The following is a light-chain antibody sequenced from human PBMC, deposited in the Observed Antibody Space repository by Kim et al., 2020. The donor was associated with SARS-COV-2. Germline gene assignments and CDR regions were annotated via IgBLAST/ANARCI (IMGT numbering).Light chain of an antibody. CDR2: KTY. CDR3: AAWDDNLSGLV. V-gene: IGLV1-47*01. Sequence: QSVLTQPPSASGTPGQRVTISCSGSRSNIGSHNVYWYQQLPGTAPKLLIYKTYQRPSGVPDRFSGSKSGTSASLAISGLRSEDDADYYCAAWDDNLSGLVFGGGTQLTVL. CDR1: RSNIGSHN. J-gene: IGLJ3*02.